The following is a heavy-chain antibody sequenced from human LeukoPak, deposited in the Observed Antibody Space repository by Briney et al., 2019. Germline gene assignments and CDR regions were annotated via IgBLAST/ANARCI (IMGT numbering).Heavy chain of an antibody. CDR2: INPNSGGT. CDR3: ARTGVVVVVASYNYYGMDV. Sequence: ASVTVSCTASGYTFTVYYMHWVRQAPGQGLERMGWINPNSGGTNYAQKFQGRVTMTRDTAISTAYMELSRLRSDDTAVYYCARTGVVVVVASYNYYGMDVWGQGSTVTVAS. CDR1: GYTFTVYY. J-gene: IGHJ6*02. D-gene: IGHD2-15*01. V-gene: IGHV1-2*02.